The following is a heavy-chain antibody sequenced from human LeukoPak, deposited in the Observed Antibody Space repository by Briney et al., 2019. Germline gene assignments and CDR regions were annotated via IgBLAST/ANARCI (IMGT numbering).Heavy chain of an antibody. CDR3: ARSYSSSPTEIYYYYYMDV. CDR1: GYTFTSYD. Sequence: ASVKVSCKASGYTFTSYDINWVRQATGQGLEWMGWMNPNSGNTGYAQKFQGRVTITRNTSISTAYMELSSLRSEDTAVYYCARSYSSSPTEIYYYYYMDVWGKGTTVTVSS. V-gene: IGHV1-8*03. J-gene: IGHJ6*03. CDR2: MNPNSGNT. D-gene: IGHD6-13*01.